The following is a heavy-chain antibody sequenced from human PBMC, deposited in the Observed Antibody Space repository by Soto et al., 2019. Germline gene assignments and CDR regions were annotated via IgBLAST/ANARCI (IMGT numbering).Heavy chain of an antibody. J-gene: IGHJ4*02. Sequence: QVQLQQWGAGLLKPSQTLSLTCAVCGGSFSGYYWSWIRQPPGRGLEWIGEINHSGSTNYNPSRKGRVTISVDTSKNLLSLKLSSVTAAATAVYYCARGGRARLARIDYWGQGTLVTVSS. CDR2: INHSGST. CDR1: GGSFSGYY. CDR3: ARGGRARLARIDY. D-gene: IGHD1-26*01. V-gene: IGHV4-34*01.